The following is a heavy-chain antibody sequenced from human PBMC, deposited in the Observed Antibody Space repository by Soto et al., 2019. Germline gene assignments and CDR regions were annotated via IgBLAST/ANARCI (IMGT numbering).Heavy chain of an antibody. CDR2: IYSGGST. D-gene: IGHD6-6*01. CDR1: GFTVSSNY. J-gene: IGHJ4*02. Sequence: EVQLVETGGGLIQPGGSLRLSCAASGFTVSSNYMSWVRQAPGKGLEWVSVIYSGGSTYYADSVKGRFTISRDNSKNTLYLQMNSRRAEDTAVYYCAREFSSSGVDYWGQGTLVTVSS. V-gene: IGHV3-53*02. CDR3: AREFSSSGVDY.